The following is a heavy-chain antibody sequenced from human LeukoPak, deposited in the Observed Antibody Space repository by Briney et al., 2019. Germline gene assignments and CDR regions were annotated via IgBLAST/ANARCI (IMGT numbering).Heavy chain of an antibody. CDR1: GYSENFYG. CDR2: INPNSGGT. V-gene: IGHV1-2*02. CDR3: AGASYDSSDYEFFQH. Sequence: ASVKVSCKTSGYSENFYGITWVRQAPGQGLEWMGWINPNSGGTNYAQKFQGRVTMTRDTSISTAYMELSRLRSDDTAVYYCAGASYDSSDYEFFQHWGQGTLVTVSS. D-gene: IGHD3-22*01. J-gene: IGHJ1*01.